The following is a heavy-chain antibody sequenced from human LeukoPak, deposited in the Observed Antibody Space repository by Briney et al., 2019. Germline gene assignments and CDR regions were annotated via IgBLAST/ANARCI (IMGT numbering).Heavy chain of an antibody. Sequence: SETLSLTCTVSGGSISSSNYYWGWIRQPPGKGLEWIANILYSGNTFYNPSLESRVTISVDTSKNQFSLKLSSVTAADTAVYYCARDGLQFDAFDIWGQGTMVTVSS. CDR2: ILYSGNT. CDR1: GGSISSSNYY. CDR3: ARDGLQFDAFDI. V-gene: IGHV4-39*07. J-gene: IGHJ3*02. D-gene: IGHD4-11*01.